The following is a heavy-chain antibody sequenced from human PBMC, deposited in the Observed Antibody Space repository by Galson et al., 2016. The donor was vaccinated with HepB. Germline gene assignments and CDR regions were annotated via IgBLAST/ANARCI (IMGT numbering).Heavy chain of an antibody. D-gene: IGHD3-10*01. V-gene: IGHV3-23*01. CDR2: ISGSCGRT. CDR3: AKSGFFGELNK. J-gene: IGHJ1*01. Sequence: SLRLCCAVSAGTFKNYAMNWVRQAPGKGVEWVAAISGSCGRTSYEDSVRGQFTTSRDNSKNTLFLRMNGVGVQDTAVYFCAKSGFFGELNKWGQGSLVTVSS. CDR1: AGTFKNYA.